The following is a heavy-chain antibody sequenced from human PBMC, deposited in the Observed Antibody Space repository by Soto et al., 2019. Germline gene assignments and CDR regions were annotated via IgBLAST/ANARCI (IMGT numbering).Heavy chain of an antibody. D-gene: IGHD3-22*01. V-gene: IGHV4-30-4*01. CDR1: GGSISSGDYY. J-gene: IGHJ4*02. CDR2: IYYSGST. Sequence: QVQLQESGPGLVKPSQTLSLTCTVSGGSISSGDYYWSWIRQPPGKGLEWIGYIYYSGSTYYNPSHKRRVTKSVDTSKSQFSLKLSSVTAADTAVYYCARGSYYYDRSGYYHYWGQGTLVTVSS. CDR3: ARGSYYYDRSGYYHY.